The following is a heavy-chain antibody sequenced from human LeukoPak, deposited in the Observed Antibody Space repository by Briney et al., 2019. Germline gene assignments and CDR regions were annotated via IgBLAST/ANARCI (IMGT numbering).Heavy chain of an antibody. CDR2: IGAGGSNK. CDR1: GFTFTTYG. CDR3: AREARYYYFDY. J-gene: IGHJ4*02. Sequence: EPGRSLRLSCAASGFTFTTYGMTWVRQAPGKGLEWVSAIGAGGSNKYYADSVKGRFTISRDNSKNTLYLQMNSLRAEDTAVYYCAREARYYYFDYWGQGTLVTVSS. V-gene: IGHV3-23*01. D-gene: IGHD3-10*01.